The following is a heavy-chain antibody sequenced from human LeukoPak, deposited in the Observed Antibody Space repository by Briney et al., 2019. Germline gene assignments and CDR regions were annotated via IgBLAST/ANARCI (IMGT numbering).Heavy chain of an antibody. J-gene: IGHJ4*02. Sequence: PGGSLRLSCAASGFTFSDYYMSWVRQAPGKGLEWVSYISSSSSYTNYADSVKGRFTISRDNANNSLYLQMNSLRAEDTAVYYCARVYYGDYVDYWGQGTLVTVSS. CDR3: ARVYYGDYVDY. CDR1: GFTFSDYY. V-gene: IGHV3-11*06. CDR2: ISSSSSYT. D-gene: IGHD4-17*01.